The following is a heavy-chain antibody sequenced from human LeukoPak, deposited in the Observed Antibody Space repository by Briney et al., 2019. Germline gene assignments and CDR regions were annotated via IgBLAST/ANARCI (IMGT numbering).Heavy chain of an antibody. CDR2: ISAYNGNT. J-gene: IGHJ4*02. CDR1: GYTFTSYG. D-gene: IGHD3-9*01. Sequence: ASVKVSCKASGYTFTSYGISWVRQAPGQGLEWMGWISAYNGNTNYAQKLQGGVTMTTDTSTSTAYMELRSLRSDDTAVYYCARAGGPDVLRYFERETQNDYWGQGTLVTVSS. V-gene: IGHV1-18*01. CDR3: ARAGGPDVLRYFERETQNDY.